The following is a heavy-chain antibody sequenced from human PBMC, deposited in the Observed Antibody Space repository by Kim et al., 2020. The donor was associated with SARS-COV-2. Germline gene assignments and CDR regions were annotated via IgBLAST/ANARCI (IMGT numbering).Heavy chain of an antibody. D-gene: IGHD4-17*01. Sequence: GESLKISCKASGYSFSSLWIGWVRHMPGKGLEWMGIIWPGDSDTVYSPSFQGQITISVDKSINTAYLQWRNLRASDSAMYYCARRAGSGDYRRLDSWGQGTLVTVSS. J-gene: IGHJ4*02. CDR3: ARRAGSGDYRRLDS. CDR1: GYSFSSLW. CDR2: IWPGDSDT. V-gene: IGHV5-51*01.